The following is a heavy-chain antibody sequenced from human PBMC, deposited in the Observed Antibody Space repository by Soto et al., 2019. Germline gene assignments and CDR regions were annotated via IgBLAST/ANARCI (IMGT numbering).Heavy chain of an antibody. Sequence: SETLSLTCTVSGGSISSYYWNWIRQPPGKGLEWIGYVHDSGSTNHNPSLKSRLTISVDTSKNQFSLKLSSVAAADTAVYFCARAYSSGAFYFDYWGQGALVTVSS. V-gene: IGHV4-59*01. CDR1: GGSISSYY. CDR3: ARAYSSGAFYFDY. J-gene: IGHJ4*02. CDR2: VHDSGST. D-gene: IGHD6-19*01.